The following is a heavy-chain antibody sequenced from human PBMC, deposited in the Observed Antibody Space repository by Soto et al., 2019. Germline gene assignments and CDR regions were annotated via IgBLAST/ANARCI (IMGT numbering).Heavy chain of an antibody. CDR1: GFRVRKLS. J-gene: IGHJ4*02. CDR3: AKDATTTSYFDY. D-gene: IGHD2-15*01. CDR2: ISYDGSNK. V-gene: IGHV3-30*18. Sequence: GVSRRDAWSSPGFRVRKLSSHGVRQGLGKGLEWVAVISYDGSNKYYADSVKGRFTISRDNSKNTLYLQMNSLRAEDTAVYYCAKDATTTSYFDYRAQRTVVPVSS.